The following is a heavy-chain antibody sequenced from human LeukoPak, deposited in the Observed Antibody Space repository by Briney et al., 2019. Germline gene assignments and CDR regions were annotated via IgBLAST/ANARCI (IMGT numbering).Heavy chain of an antibody. CDR3: ARVGPAGLDWYFDL. CDR2: IYYSGST. V-gene: IGHV4-39*07. Sequence: SETLSLTCTVSGGSTSSSSYYWGWIRQPPGKGLEWIGSIYYSGSTYYNPSLKSRVTISVDTSKNQFSLKLSSVTAADTAVYYCARVGPAGLDWYFDLWGRGTLVTVSS. CDR1: GGSTSSSSYY. J-gene: IGHJ2*01. D-gene: IGHD3-16*01.